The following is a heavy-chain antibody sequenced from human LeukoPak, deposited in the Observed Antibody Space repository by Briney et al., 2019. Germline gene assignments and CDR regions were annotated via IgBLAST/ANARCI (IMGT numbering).Heavy chain of an antibody. Sequence: GGSLRLSRAASGFTFSSYAMHWVRQAPGKGLEWVANMKPDGTTKFYVDSVKGRFTISRDNALNSLYLQMNSLRAEDTAIYYCARSIPYGTTWYGRSDYWGQGTLVTVSS. CDR3: ARSIPYGTTWYGRSDY. J-gene: IGHJ4*02. D-gene: IGHD6-13*01. V-gene: IGHV3-7*03. CDR2: MKPDGTTK. CDR1: GFTFSSYA.